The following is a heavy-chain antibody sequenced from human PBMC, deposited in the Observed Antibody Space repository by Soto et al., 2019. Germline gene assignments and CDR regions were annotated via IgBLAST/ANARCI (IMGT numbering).Heavy chain of an antibody. CDR2: IYYSGST. J-gene: IGHJ2*01. CDR3: ARDLYGDYWYFDL. D-gene: IGHD4-17*01. Sequence: QVQLQESGPGLVKPSQTLSLTCTVSGGSISSGGYYWSWIRQHPGKGLEWIGYIYYSGSTYYNPSLKSRVTISVATSKNQFSLKLSSVTAADTAVYYCARDLYGDYWYFDLWGRGTLVTVSS. CDR1: GGSISSGGYY. V-gene: IGHV4-31*03.